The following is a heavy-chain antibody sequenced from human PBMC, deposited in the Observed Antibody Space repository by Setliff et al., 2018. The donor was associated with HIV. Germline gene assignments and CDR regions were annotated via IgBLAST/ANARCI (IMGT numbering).Heavy chain of an antibody. CDR3: AKSLSSGFALDALDF. CDR1: GFTFNTFG. Sequence: PGGSLRLSCAASGFTFNTFGFHWVRQAPGKGLEWVSVILYDGSRTYYVDSVKGRFTISRDNAKNTLYLQLHSLRAEDAAVYYCAKSLSSGFALDALDFRGQGTKVTVSS. V-gene: IGHV3-30*01. CDR2: ILYDGSRT. J-gene: IGHJ3*01. D-gene: IGHD3-22*01.